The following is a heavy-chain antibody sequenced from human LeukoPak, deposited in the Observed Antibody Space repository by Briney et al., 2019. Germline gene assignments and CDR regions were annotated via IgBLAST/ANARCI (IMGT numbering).Heavy chain of an antibody. CDR3: ATSIAAHFDI. CDR2: IYSGGST. J-gene: IGHJ3*02. Sequence: GGSLRLSCAASEFSVGSNYMTWVRQAPGKGLEWVSLIYSGGSTYYADSVKGRFTISRDNSKNTLYLQMNSLRAEDTAVYYCATSIAAHFDIWGQGTMVTVSS. D-gene: IGHD6-6*01. CDR1: EFSVGSNY. V-gene: IGHV3-66*01.